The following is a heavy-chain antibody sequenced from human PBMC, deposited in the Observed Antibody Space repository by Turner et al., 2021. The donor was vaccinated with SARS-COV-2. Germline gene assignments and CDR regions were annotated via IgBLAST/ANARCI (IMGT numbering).Heavy chain of an antibody. CDR3: ARGGGGIVVA. D-gene: IGHD6-19*01. V-gene: IGHV4-59*01. CDR2: IYYNGIT. J-gene: IGHJ5*02. Sequence: QVQLQESGPGLVKPSETLSLTCTVSVGSISSYYWYWIRQPPGKGLEWIGYIYYNGITNYNPSLKGGVTISVATSKKQFSLKLGSVTAADTAVYYCARGGGGIVVAWGQGTPVTVSS. CDR1: VGSISSYY.